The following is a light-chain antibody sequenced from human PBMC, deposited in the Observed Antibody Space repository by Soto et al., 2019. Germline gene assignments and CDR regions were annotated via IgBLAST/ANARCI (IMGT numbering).Light chain of an antibody. Sequence: QSVLTQPPSASGTPGQRVTISCTGSSSDIGSNYVYWYQQLPEMAPKLLIYKNDQRPSGISERFSGSKSGTSASLAISGLRTEDEANYYCAPWDDTLSGRVFGGGTKLTVL. CDR2: KND. CDR3: APWDDTLSGRV. V-gene: IGLV1-47*01. CDR1: SSDIGSNY. J-gene: IGLJ3*02.